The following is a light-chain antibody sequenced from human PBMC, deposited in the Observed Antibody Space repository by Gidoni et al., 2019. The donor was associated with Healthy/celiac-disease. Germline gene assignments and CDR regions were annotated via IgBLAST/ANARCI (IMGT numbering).Light chain of an antibody. CDR3: AAWDDSLSGFWV. J-gene: IGLJ3*02. CDR2: RNN. V-gene: IGLV1-47*01. Sequence: QSVLTQPPSASGTPGQRVTIACSGSRSNIGSNYVYWYQQLPGTAPKLLIYRNNQRPSGVPGRFSGSKSGTSACLAISGLRSEDEADYYCAAWDDSLSGFWVFGGGTKLTVL. CDR1: RSNIGSNY.